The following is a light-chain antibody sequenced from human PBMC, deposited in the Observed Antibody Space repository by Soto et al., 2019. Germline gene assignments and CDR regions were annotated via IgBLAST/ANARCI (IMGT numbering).Light chain of an antibody. J-gene: IGKJ2*01. CDR2: GAS. Sequence: EIVLTQSPGTLSLSPGERATLSCRASQTVSSSYLAWYQQKPGQAPRLLIYGASTRATGIPGRFSGSASGTDFTLTISRLEPEDFAVSYCQQYGPSPMYTFGQGTNLESK. CDR1: QTVSSSY. V-gene: IGKV3-20*01. CDR3: QQYGPSPMYT.